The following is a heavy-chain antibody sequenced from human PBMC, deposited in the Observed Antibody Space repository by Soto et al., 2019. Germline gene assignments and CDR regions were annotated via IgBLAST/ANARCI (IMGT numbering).Heavy chain of an antibody. CDR1: GGSISSSSHY. CDR3: ARVVSYSASWYIDY. Sequence: SETLSLTCSVSGGSISSSSHYWGCMRQPPGKGLEWIGSIYYSGTLYYNPSLRSRVTISADMSKNQFSLKLSSVTAADTAVYYCARVVSYSASWYIDYWGQGTMVTVSS. V-gene: IGHV4-39*01. J-gene: IGHJ4*02. CDR2: IYYSGTL. D-gene: IGHD6-13*01.